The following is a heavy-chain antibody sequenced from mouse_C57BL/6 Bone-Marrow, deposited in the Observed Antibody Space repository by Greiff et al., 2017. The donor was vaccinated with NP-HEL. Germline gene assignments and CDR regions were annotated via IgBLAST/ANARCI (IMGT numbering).Heavy chain of an antibody. CDR3: ARQGNCNYFDY. CDR1: GFTFSSYG. V-gene: IGHV5-6*01. Sequence: EVQVVESGGDLVKPGGSLKLSCAASGFTFSSYGMSWVRQTPDKRLEWVATISSGGSYTYYLDSVKGRFTFSRDNAKNTLYLQISSLKSEDTAMYYCARQGNCNYFDYWGQGTTLTVSS. J-gene: IGHJ2*01. CDR2: ISSGGSYT. D-gene: IGHD2-1*01.